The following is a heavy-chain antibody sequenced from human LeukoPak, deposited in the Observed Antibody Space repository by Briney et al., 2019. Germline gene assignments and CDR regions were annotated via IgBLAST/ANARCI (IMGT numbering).Heavy chain of an antibody. CDR1: GYSFTSYW. Sequence: GESLQISCKGSGYSFTSYWIGWVRQMPGKGLEWMGIIYPGDSDTRYSPSFQGQVTISADKSISTAYLQWSSLKASDTAMYYCARRLGYYDSSAPGAFDTWGQGTMVTVSS. D-gene: IGHD3-22*01. CDR3: ARRLGYYDSSAPGAFDT. J-gene: IGHJ3*02. V-gene: IGHV5-51*01. CDR2: IYPGDSDT.